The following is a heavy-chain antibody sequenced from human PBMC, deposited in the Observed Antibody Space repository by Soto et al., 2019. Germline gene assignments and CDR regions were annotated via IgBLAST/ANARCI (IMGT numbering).Heavy chain of an antibody. V-gene: IGHV3-43*02. CDR1: GFTFDDYA. D-gene: IGHD2-8*01. CDR2: ISGDGGST. Sequence: GESLKISCAASGFTFDDYAMHWVRQAPGKGLEWVSLISGDGGSTYYADSVKGRFTISRDNSKNSLYLQMNSRRTEDTALFYGATDTPAEYCTNGVCYYYCGMDVWGQGTTVTVSS. J-gene: IGHJ6*02. CDR3: ATDTPAEYCTNGVCYYYCGMDV.